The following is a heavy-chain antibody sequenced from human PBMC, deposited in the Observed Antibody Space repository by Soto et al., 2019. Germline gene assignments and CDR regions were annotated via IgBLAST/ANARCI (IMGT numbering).Heavy chain of an antibody. CDR2: IYYSGST. Sequence: SETLSLTCTVSGDSIRSGNHYWTWIRQHPGKGPEWIGHIYYSGSTYYNPSLKSRVTISLDMSKNQFSLKLTSVSAADTAVYYCARGYDYDSGGYLFDYWGQGTLVTVSS. CDR1: GDSIRSGNHY. J-gene: IGHJ4*02. D-gene: IGHD3-22*01. V-gene: IGHV4-31*03. CDR3: ARGYDYDSGGYLFDY.